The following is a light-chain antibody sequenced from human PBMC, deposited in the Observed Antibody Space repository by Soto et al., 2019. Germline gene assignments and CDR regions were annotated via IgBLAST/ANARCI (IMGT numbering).Light chain of an antibody. CDR1: QSVSSSS. J-gene: IGKJ1*01. Sequence: EIVLTQSPGTLSLSPGERATLSCRASQSVSSSSLAWYQQKLGQPPRLLIPDASSRATGIPDRFSGSGSGTDFTLTISILEPEDFAVYYCQQYGGSPRTFGQGTKVDI. V-gene: IGKV3-20*01. CDR2: DAS. CDR3: QQYGGSPRT.